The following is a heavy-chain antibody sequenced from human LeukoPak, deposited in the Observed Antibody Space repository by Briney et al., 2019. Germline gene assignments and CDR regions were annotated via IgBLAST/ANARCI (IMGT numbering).Heavy chain of an antibody. V-gene: IGHV3-66*01. J-gene: IGHJ4*02. CDR2: IYSGGST. Sequence: GGSLRLSCAASGFTVSRNYMSWVRQAPGKGLEWVSVIYSGGSTYYADSVKGRFTISRDNSKNTLYLQMNSLRAEDTAVYYCARDYYYDSSYFDYWGQGTLVTVSS. CDR1: GFTVSRNY. D-gene: IGHD3-22*01. CDR3: ARDYYYDSSYFDY.